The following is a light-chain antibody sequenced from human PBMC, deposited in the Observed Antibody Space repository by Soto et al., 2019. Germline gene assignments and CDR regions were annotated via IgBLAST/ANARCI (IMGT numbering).Light chain of an antibody. CDR1: QSVSSY. V-gene: IGKV3-11*01. Sequence: EIVLTQSPATLSLSPGERATLSCRASQSVSSYLAWYQQKPGQAPRLLIYDASNRATGIPARFSGSGSGTDVTRTISSLEPEDFAVYYCQQRSNWPPGLTFGGGTKVEIK. J-gene: IGKJ4*01. CDR2: DAS. CDR3: QQRSNWPPGLT.